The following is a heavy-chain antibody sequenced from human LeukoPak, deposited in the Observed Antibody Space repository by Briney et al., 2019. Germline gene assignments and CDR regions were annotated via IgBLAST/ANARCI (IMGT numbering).Heavy chain of an antibody. CDR1: GFTFSGSA. Sequence: GGSLKLSCAASGFTFSGSAMHWVRQASGKGLEWVGRIRSKANSYATAYAASVKGRFTISRDDSKNTAYLQMNSLKTEDTAVYYCTRLLGYCSSTSCFGWGQGTLVTASS. D-gene: IGHD2-2*01. V-gene: IGHV3-73*01. CDR3: TRLLGYCSSTSCFG. J-gene: IGHJ4*02. CDR2: IRSKANSYAT.